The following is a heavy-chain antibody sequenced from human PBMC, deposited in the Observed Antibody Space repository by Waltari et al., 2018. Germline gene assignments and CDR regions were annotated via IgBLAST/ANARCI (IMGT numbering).Heavy chain of an antibody. V-gene: IGHV4-61*09. CDR2: IYTSGST. J-gene: IGHJ4*02. CDR1: GGSISSGSYY. D-gene: IGHD4-17*01. Sequence: QVQLQESGPGLVKPSQTLSLTCTVSGGSISSGSYYWSWTGQPAGKGLEGIGYIYTSGSTNYNPARKSRVTIAVDTTKNQVSLRLSSVTAADTAVYCCARSETDYGYYRYWGQGTLVTVSS. CDR3: ARSETDYGYYRY.